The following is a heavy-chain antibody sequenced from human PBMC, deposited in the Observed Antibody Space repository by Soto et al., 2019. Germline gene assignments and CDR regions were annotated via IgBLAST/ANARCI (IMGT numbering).Heavy chain of an antibody. V-gene: IGHV4-31*03. CDR2: IYYSGST. Sequence: QVQLQESGPGLVKPSQTLSLTCTVSGGSISSGGYYWSWIRQHSGKGLEWIGYIYYSGSTYYNPSRNTRVSISVDPSKTQVTLRLSAVPAADTAVYSGTRAGLRYFDWLQGAHYYYCRDVWGQGTTVTVSS. CDR1: GGSISSGGYY. D-gene: IGHD3-9*01. J-gene: IGHJ6*02. CDR3: TRAGLRYFDWLQGAHYYYCRDV.